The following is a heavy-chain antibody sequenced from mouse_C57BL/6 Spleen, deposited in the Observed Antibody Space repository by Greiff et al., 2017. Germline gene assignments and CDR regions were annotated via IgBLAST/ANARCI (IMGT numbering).Heavy chain of an antibody. J-gene: IGHJ2*01. D-gene: IGHD2-14*01. CDR3: ANSPGGTLCY. CDR1: GYAFSSSG. CDR2: ICPGDGDT. V-gene: IGHV1-82*01. Sequence: VQLLQSGPGLVTPGASLTISCTASGYAFSSSGMSWVQQRPGKGLEWIGRICPGDGDTNYNGDFKGKATLTADKSSSTAYMQLSSLTSEDSAVYFCANSPGGTLCYWGQGTTLTVSS.